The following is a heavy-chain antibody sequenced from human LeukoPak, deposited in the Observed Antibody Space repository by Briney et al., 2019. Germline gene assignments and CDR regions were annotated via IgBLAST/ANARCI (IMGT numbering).Heavy chain of an antibody. Sequence: SETLSLTCTVSGGSISSYYWSWIRQPPGKGLEWIGYIYYSGSTNYNPSLKSRVTISVDTSKNQFSLKLSSVTAADTAWYYCARSITMIVGEFDLWGRGTPVTVSS. CDR2: IYYSGST. CDR3: ARSITMIVGEFDL. D-gene: IGHD3-22*01. CDR1: GGSISSYY. V-gene: IGHV4-59*08. J-gene: IGHJ2*01.